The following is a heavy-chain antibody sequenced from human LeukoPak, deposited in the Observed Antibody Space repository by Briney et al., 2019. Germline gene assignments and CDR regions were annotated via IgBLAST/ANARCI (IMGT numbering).Heavy chain of an antibody. CDR2: IYTSGST. D-gene: IGHD3-10*01. V-gene: IGHV4-61*02. Sequence: SQTLSLTCTVSGGSISSGSYYWSWIRQPAGKGLEWIGRIYTSGSTNYNPSLKSRVTISVDTSKNQFSLKLSSVTAADTAVYYCARDKLWFGEFKSPSLDYWGQGTLVTVSS. J-gene: IGHJ4*02. CDR1: GGSISSGSYY. CDR3: ARDKLWFGEFKSPSLDY.